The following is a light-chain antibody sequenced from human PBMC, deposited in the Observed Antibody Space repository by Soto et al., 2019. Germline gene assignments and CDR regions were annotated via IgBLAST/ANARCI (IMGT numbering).Light chain of an antibody. V-gene: IGKV3-15*01. Sequence: EIVMTQSPATLSVSPGERATLSCRASQSVSSNLAWYQQKPGQAPRLLIYGASTRATGIPARFSGSGSGTEFTLTISSLQSEDFAIYYCQQCNNWPTYTFGQGTKLDI. CDR1: QSVSSN. J-gene: IGKJ2*01. CDR2: GAS. CDR3: QQCNNWPTYT.